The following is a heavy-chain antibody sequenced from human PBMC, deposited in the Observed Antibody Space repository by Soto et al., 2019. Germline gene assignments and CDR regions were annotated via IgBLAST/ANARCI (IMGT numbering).Heavy chain of an antibody. CDR2: IDSGGGST. CDR1: GSSFSNYA. Sequence: EVQLLVSGGGSVQPGGSLRPSCAASGSSFSNYAMSWVRQAPGPGLGWVSAIDSGGGSTYYAASVKGRFSISRDNSMNTLYLQMNSLRAEDTAIYYCTKEHSNYPDNWFDPWGQGTLVTVSS. J-gene: IGHJ5*02. V-gene: IGHV3-23*01. D-gene: IGHD4-4*01. CDR3: TKEHSNYPDNWFDP.